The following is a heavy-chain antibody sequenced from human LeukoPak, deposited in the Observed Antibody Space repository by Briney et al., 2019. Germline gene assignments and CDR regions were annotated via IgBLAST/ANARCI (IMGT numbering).Heavy chain of an antibody. D-gene: IGHD3-22*01. Sequence: GGSLRLSCVASGFTVSSNYRSWVRQAPGKGLEWLSVIYSGGSTYYADSVKGRFTISRDNSKNTLYLQMNSLRAEDTAVYYCARIGTQGGYYDNKGAFDIWGQGTMVTVSS. V-gene: IGHV3-66*01. J-gene: IGHJ3*02. CDR1: GFTVSSNY. CDR3: ARIGTQGGYYDNKGAFDI. CDR2: IYSGGST.